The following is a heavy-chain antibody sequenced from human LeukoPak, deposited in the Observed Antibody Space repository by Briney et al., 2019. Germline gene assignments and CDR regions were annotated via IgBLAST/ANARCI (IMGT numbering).Heavy chain of an antibody. D-gene: IGHD2/OR15-2a*01. CDR3: ARETFGMDV. V-gene: IGHV3-33*08. CDR2: IWYDGSNK. Sequence: GGSLRLSCAASGFTFSSYWMSWVRQAPGKGLEWVAVIWYDGSNKYYADSVKGRFTISRDNSKNTLYLQMNSLRAEDTAVYYCARETFGMDVWGQGTTVTVSS. CDR1: GFTFSSYW. J-gene: IGHJ6*02.